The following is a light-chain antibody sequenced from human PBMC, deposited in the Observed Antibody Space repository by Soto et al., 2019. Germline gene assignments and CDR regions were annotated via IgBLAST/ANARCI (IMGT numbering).Light chain of an antibody. CDR1: SSDVGGYNF. V-gene: IGLV2-11*01. J-gene: IGLJ1*01. CDR3: CSYAGTYTHYV. Sequence: QSALTQPRSVSGSPGQSVTISCTGTSSDVGGYNFVSWYQQHPGKAPKLMIYDVNKRPSGVPGRFSGSKSGNTAALTISGLQAEDEADDYCCSYAGTYTHYVFGTGTKVTVL. CDR2: DVN.